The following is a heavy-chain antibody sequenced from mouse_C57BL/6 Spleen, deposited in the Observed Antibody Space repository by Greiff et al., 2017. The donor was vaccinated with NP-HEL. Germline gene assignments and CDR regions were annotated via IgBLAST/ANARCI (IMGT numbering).Heavy chain of an antibody. CDR2: IYPRDGST. V-gene: IGHV1-85*01. J-gene: IGHJ1*03. CDR1: GYTFTSYD. CDR3: ARGAGDYDRYFDV. Sequence: VQLQQSGPELVKPGASVKLSCKASGYTFTSYDINWVKQRPGQGLEWIGWIYPRDGSTKYNEKFKGKATLTVDTSSSTAYMELHSLTSEDSAVYFCARGAGDYDRYFDVWGTGTTVTVSS. D-gene: IGHD2-4*01.